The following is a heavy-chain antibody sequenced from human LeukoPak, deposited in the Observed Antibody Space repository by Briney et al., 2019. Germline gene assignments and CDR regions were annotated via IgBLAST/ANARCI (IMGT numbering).Heavy chain of an antibody. Sequence: PSETLSLTCTVSGGSISSSSYYWGWIRQPPGKGLEWIGSIYYSGSTYYNPSLKSRVTISVDTSKNQFSLKLSSVTAADTAVYYCAKGITIFGVDYNWFDPWGQGTLVTVSS. D-gene: IGHD3-3*01. CDR2: IYYSGST. CDR3: AKGITIFGVDYNWFDP. CDR1: GGSISSSSYY. V-gene: IGHV4-39*07. J-gene: IGHJ5*02.